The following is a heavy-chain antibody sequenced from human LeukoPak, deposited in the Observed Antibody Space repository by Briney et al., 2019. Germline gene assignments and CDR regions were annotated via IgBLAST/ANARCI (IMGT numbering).Heavy chain of an antibody. CDR3: TADGANSDP. CDR2: IRGSGTDK. J-gene: IGHJ5*02. Sequence: GGSLRLSCAISGFTLKGNSMNWVRQAPGKGLEWVSYIRGSGTDKFYADSVKGRFTISKDDAESSLSLQMNSLRAEDTAIYYCTADGANSDPWGQGTLVTVSS. D-gene: IGHD3-10*01. V-gene: IGHV3-21*01. CDR1: GFTLKGNS.